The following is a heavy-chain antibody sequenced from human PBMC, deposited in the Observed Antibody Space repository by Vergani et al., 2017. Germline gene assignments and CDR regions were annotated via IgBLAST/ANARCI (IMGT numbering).Heavy chain of an antibody. V-gene: IGHV1-18*04. J-gene: IGHJ4*02. CDR1: GYTFTSYG. Sequence: QVQLVQSGAEVKKPGASVKVSCKASGYTFTSYGISWVRQAPGQGLEWTGWISAYNGNTNYAQKLQGRVTMTTDTSTSTAYMELGSLRSDDTAVYYCARCGYYDSSGYYLTEDYWGQGTLVTVSS. D-gene: IGHD3-22*01. CDR3: ARCGYYDSSGYYLTEDY. CDR2: ISAYNGNT.